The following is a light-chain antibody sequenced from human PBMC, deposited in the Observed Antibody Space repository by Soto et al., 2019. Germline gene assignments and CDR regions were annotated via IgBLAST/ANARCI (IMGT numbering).Light chain of an antibody. CDR1: RSVSDN. V-gene: IGKV3-11*01. CDR2: GAS. Sequence: EIVMTQSPATLSVSPGERATLSCRASRSVSDNLAWYQQKPGQAPRLLIYGASNRATGIPARFSGSGSGTDLTLTISSLEPEDFAVYYCQQRSNWPTFGQGTKVDIK. CDR3: QQRSNWPT. J-gene: IGKJ1*01.